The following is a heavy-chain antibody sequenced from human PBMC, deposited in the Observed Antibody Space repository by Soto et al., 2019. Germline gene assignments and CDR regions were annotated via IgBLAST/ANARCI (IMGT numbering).Heavy chain of an antibody. CDR1: VCSGISSNG. CDR3: ASVGHDYDNRGYYLH. Sequence: SETLWRTCIFCVCSGISSNGWICVRQPPGTGLEWIVEIYHSGSTTYNPSLKSRATISVDKSENQFSRRLKSVTAADTAVYYCASVGHDYDNRGYYLHWGKGNLVTVSS. J-gene: IGHJ4*02. V-gene: IGHV4-4*02. D-gene: IGHD3-22*01. CDR2: IYHSGST.